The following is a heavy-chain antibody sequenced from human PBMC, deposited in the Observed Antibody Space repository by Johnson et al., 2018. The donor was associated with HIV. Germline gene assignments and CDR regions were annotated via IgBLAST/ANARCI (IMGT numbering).Heavy chain of an antibody. CDR3: ASRYYYDSSGSHDAFDI. V-gene: IGHV3-66*01. D-gene: IGHD3-22*01. CDR2: IYSGGST. CDR1: GFTVSSTY. Sequence: VQLVESGGGLVQPGGSLRLSCAASGFTVSSTYMSWVRQAPGKGLEWVSVIYSGGSTYYADSVKGRFTISRDNSKNTLYLPMNSLRAEDTAVYYCASRYYYDSSGSHDAFDIWGQGTMVTVSS. J-gene: IGHJ3*02.